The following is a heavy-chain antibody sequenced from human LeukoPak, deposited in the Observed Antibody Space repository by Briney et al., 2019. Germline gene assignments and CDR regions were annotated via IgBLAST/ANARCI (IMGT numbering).Heavy chain of an antibody. CDR3: ARVVEYQRQFDY. CDR1: GGSINVYY. V-gene: IGHV4-59*01. Sequence: SETLTITYYGSGGSINVYYWSWIRQHPGKGLEWIGYIFHSESTNYNPSLKSRVTMSQDMSKNQFSLKLSSVTAADTAVYYCARVVEYQRQFDYWGKGMLVTVSS. D-gene: IGHD2-2*01. J-gene: IGHJ4*02. CDR2: IFHSEST.